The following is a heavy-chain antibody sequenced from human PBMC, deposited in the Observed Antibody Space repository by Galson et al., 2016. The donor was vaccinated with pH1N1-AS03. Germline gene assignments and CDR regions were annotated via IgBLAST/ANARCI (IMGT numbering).Heavy chain of an antibody. CDR3: AAGPPRITIFGVVQYSYSMDV. V-gene: IGHV1-58*02. CDR2: IDVGSGDT. J-gene: IGHJ6*02. Sequence: SVKVSCKASGISFIGSAMQWVRQTRGQRLEWIGRIDVGSGDTNYAPNFQKRVTITGDMSTTTAYMELCSLRSEDTAMYYCAAGPPRITIFGVVQYSYSMDVWGQGTTVTVS. CDR1: GISFIGSA. D-gene: IGHD3-3*01.